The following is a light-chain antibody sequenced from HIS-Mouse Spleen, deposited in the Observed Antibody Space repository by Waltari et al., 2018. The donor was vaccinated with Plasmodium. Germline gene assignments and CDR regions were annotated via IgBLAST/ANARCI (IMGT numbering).Light chain of an antibody. J-gene: IGLJ1*01. CDR2: DVS. CDR1: SSDVCGYNY. CDR3: CSYAGSYTYV. V-gene: IGLV2-11*01. Sequence: QSALTQPRSVSGSPGQSVTISCTGTSSDVCGYNYVSWYQQHPGKAPKLMIYDVSKRPPGVPVRFSGSKSGNTASLTISGLQAEDEADYYCCSYAGSYTYVFGTGTKVTVL.